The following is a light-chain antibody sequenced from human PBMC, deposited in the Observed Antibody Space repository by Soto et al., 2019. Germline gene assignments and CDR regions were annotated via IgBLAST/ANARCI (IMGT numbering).Light chain of an antibody. CDR2: GAS. V-gene: IGKV3-15*01. J-gene: IGKJ1*01. Sequence: EIVMMQSPATLSVSPGERATLSCRASQSVSSNLAWYQQKPGQAPRLLIYGASTRATGIPARFSGSGSGTEFTLTISRLQSEDFAVYYCQQYNNWPPGTFGQGTKV. CDR3: QQYNNWPPGT. CDR1: QSVSSN.